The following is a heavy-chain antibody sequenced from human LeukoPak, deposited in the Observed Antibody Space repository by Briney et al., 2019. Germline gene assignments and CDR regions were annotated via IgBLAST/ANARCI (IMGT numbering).Heavy chain of an antibody. CDR2: IHATGNT. J-gene: IGHJ5*02. Sequence: SETLSLTCSVSGGSMRSDSSFWSWIRQPAGKGLEWIGRIHATGNTNYNPSLERRVTISVDTSKNQFSLELTSVTAADTAVYYCARELGSDYGGYSPWGQGTLVTVSS. CDR3: ARELGSDYGGYSP. D-gene: IGHD4-23*01. CDR1: GGSMRSDSSF. V-gene: IGHV4-61*02.